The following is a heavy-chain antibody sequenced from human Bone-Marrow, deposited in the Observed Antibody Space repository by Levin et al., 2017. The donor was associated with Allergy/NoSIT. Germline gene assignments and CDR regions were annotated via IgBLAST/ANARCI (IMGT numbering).Heavy chain of an antibody. Sequence: GGSLRLSCAASGFNFSSYGMHWVRQAPGKGLEWVAVISYDGSKKYYADSVRGRFTISRDNSRDTLFLQMNSLRGEDTAVYYCAKGLDYWGQGTLVTVSS. CDR1: GFNFSSYG. CDR2: ISYDGSKK. V-gene: IGHV3-30*18. J-gene: IGHJ4*02. CDR3: AKGLDY.